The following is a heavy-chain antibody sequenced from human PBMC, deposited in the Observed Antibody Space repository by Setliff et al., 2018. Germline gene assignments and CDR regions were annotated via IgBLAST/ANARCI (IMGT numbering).Heavy chain of an antibody. CDR3: ARISPSYCNNDGCYAAEGF. V-gene: IGHV1-18*01. J-gene: IGHJ4*02. Sequence: ASVKVSCKASGYSFSDSAVSWVRQAPGQGLEWVGWISVYSGNAYYAQKLQDRVTLTTDTSITTAYMDLHSLTSDDTATYFCARISPSYCNNDGCYAAEGFWGQGTLVTVSS. D-gene: IGHD2-2*01. CDR2: ISVYSGNA. CDR1: GYSFSDSA.